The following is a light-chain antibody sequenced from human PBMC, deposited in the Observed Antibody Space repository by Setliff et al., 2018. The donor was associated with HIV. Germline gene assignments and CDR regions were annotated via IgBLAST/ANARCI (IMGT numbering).Light chain of an antibody. V-gene: IGLV2-14*03. CDR3: SSYVNINTLV. J-gene: IGLJ1*01. CDR1: SSDIGAYNY. CDR2: DVR. Sequence: QSALAQPASVSGSPGQSITISCTGTSSDIGAYNYVSWYQQHPGKAPKVMIYDVRKRPSGVSNRFSGSTSGNTASLTISGLQAEDEAAYYCSSYVNINTLVFGTGTKVSVL.